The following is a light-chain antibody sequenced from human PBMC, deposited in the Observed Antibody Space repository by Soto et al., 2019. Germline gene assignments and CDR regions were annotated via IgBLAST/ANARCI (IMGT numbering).Light chain of an antibody. CDR1: QSVSGN. V-gene: IGKV3-15*01. Sequence: EIVMTQSPDTLSVSPGERATLSCRASQSVSGNLAWYQQKPGQAPRLLIYGASTRATGIPARFSGSGSGTESTLTISSLQSEYFAVYDCQQYNNWPPSFGQGTKVEIK. CDR2: GAS. J-gene: IGKJ1*01. CDR3: QQYNNWPPS.